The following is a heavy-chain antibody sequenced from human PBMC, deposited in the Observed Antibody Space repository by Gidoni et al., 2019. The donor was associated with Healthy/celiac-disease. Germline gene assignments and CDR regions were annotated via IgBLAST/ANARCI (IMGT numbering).Heavy chain of an antibody. D-gene: IGHD2-15*01. Sequence: QVQLVQSGAEVKKPGASVKVSCKAYGYTFTSYDINWVRQATGQGLEWMGWMNPNSGNTGYAQKFQGRVTMTRNTSISTAYMELSSLRSEDTAVYYCASRYCSGGSCYPYYYYGMDVWGQGTTVTVSS. J-gene: IGHJ6*02. CDR1: GYTFTSYD. CDR2: MNPNSGNT. V-gene: IGHV1-8*01. CDR3: ASRYCSGGSCYPYYYYGMDV.